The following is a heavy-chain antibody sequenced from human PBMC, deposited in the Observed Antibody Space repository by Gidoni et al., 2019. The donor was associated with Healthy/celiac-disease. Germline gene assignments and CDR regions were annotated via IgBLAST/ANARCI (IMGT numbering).Heavy chain of an antibody. V-gene: IGHV3-23*01. CDR1: GFTFSSYA. Sequence: EVQLLESGGGLVQPGGSLRLSCAASGFTFSSYAMSWVRQAPGKGLEWGSAISGRGGSTYYADSVKGRFTISRDNSKNTLYLQMNSLRAEDTAVYYCAKGVHSSGWYGNWFDPWGQGTLVTVSS. D-gene: IGHD6-19*01. CDR2: ISGRGGST. J-gene: IGHJ5*02. CDR3: AKGVHSSGWYGNWFDP.